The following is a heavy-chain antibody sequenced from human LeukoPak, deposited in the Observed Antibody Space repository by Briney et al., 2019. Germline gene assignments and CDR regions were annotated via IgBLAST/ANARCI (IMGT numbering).Heavy chain of an antibody. CDR3: ARAVTVTTSYWFDP. J-gene: IGHJ5*02. CDR2: IYSGGST. V-gene: IGHV3-66*02. Sequence: PGGSLRPSCAASGFTVSSNYMSWVRQAPGKGLEWASVIYSGGSTYYADSVKGRFTISRDNSKNTLYLQMNSLRAEDTAVYYCARAVTVTTSYWFDPWGQGTLVTVSS. CDR1: GFTVSSNY. D-gene: IGHD4-17*01.